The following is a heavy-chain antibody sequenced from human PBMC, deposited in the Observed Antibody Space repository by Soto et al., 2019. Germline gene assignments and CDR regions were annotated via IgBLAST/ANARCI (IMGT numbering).Heavy chain of an antibody. J-gene: IGHJ4*02. V-gene: IGHV3-23*01. D-gene: IGHD3-22*01. CDR3: AKDVHYDSSGGLDS. CDR1: GFTFDNYA. CDR2: ISGGGGGT. Sequence: EVRLLESGGGLEQPGGSLRLSCVISGFTFDNYAMSWVRQAPGKGLKWVSAISGGGGGTYYADSVRGRFIISRDNSKNTVYLPVNGLRTLDTAVYYCAKDVHYDSSGGLDSWGQGTLVTVSS.